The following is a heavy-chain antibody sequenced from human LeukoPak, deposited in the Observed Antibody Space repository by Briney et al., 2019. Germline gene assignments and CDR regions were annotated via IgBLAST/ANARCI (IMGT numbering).Heavy chain of an antibody. CDR1: GFTFSTYG. CDR2: ATNDGVTK. CDR3: ARSGGLQKFDY. Sequence: GRSLRLSCAASGFTFSTYGMHWVRQAPGRGLEWVAVATNDGVTKKYADSVKGRFTISRDNSKNTLYLQMNSLRAEDTAVYYCARSGGLQKFDYWGQGTLVTVSS. J-gene: IGHJ4*02. D-gene: IGHD4-11*01. V-gene: IGHV3-30*03.